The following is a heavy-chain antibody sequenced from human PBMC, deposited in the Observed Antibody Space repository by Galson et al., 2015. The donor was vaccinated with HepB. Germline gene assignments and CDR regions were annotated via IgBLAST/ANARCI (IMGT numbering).Heavy chain of an antibody. J-gene: IGHJ4*02. CDR1: GFTFSQYA. D-gene: IGHD2-2*02. CDR2: ISYDGSNK. V-gene: IGHV3-30-3*01. CDR3: ARGGRYCSSTSCYTKALGPVSDY. Sequence: SLRLSCAASGFTFSQYAMHWVRQAPGKGLECVALISYDGSNKYYADSVKGRFTISRDNSKNTLYLQMNSLRPEDTAVFYCARGGRYCSSTSCYTKALGPVSDYWGQETPVSVSS.